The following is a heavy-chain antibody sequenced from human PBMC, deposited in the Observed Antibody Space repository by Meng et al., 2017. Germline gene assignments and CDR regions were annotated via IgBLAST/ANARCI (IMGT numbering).Heavy chain of an antibody. Sequence: GESLKISCAASGFTFSDCYMNWVRQAPGKGLEWVSSISSSSTIYYADSVKGRFTISRDNAKNSLYLQMNSLRAEDTAVYYCAKDRGYSYGPTDYWGQGTLVTVSS. J-gene: IGHJ4*02. CDR1: GFTFSDCY. CDR2: ISSSSTI. V-gene: IGHV3-69-1*02. CDR3: AKDRGYSYGPTDY. D-gene: IGHD5-18*01.